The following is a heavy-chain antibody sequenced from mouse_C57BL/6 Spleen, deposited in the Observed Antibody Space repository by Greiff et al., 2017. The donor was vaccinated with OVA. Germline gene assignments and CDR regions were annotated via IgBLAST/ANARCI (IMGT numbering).Heavy chain of an antibody. Sequence: VQLKESGPELVKPGASVKISCKASGYSFTDYNMNWVKQSNGKSLEWIGVINPNYGTTSYNQKFKGKATLTVDQSSSTAYMQLNSLTSEDSAVYYCASYYGNYDYAMDYWGQGTSVTVSS. CDR3: ASYYGNYDYAMDY. D-gene: IGHD2-1*01. CDR1: GYSFTDYN. J-gene: IGHJ4*01. V-gene: IGHV1-39*01. CDR2: INPNYGTT.